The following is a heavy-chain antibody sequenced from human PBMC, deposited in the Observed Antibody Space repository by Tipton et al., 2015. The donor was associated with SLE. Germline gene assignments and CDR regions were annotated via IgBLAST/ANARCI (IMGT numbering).Heavy chain of an antibody. J-gene: IGHJ4*02. CDR2: IYYSGST. V-gene: IGHV4-39*01. Sequence: TLSLTCTVSGGSISSSSYYWGWIRQPPGKGLEGIGSIYYSGSTYYNPSLKSRVTISEDTSRNQFSLKLTSVTAADTAVYYCATFSQSRLFDYWGQGRLVTVSS. D-gene: IGHD3-3*02. CDR1: GGSISSSSYY. CDR3: ATFSQSRLFDY.